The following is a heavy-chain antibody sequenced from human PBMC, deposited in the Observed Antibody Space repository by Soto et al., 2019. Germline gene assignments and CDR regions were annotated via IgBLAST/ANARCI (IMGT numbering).Heavy chain of an antibody. J-gene: IGHJ6*03. CDR1: GFTFSSYA. CDR2: ISGSGGST. CDR3: AKDLWFGESGHYYYMDV. V-gene: IGHV3-23*01. Sequence: GGSLRLSCAASGFTFSSYAMSWVRQAPGKGLEWVSAISGSGGSTYYADSVKGRFTISRDNSKNTLYLQMNSLRAEDTAVYYCAKDLWFGESGHYYYMDVWGKGTTVTVSS. D-gene: IGHD3-10*01.